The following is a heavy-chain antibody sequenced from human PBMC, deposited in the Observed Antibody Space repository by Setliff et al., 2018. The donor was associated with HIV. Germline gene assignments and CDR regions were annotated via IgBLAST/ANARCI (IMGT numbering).Heavy chain of an antibody. CDR3: ATERWLYQNFDS. V-gene: IGHV4-61*02. Sequence: PSETLSLTCTVSGGSINSGIYYWTWIRQPAGKGLEWLGRIHIGGNTNYNPSLKSRVTMSVDTSKNQFSLNLNSVTATDTAIYYCATERWLYQNFDSWGQGTQVT. D-gene: IGHD3-16*01. CDR2: IHIGGNT. CDR1: GGSINSGIYY. J-gene: IGHJ4*02.